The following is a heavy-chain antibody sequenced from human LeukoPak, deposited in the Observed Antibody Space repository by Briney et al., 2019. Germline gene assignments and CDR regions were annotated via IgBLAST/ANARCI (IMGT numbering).Heavy chain of an antibody. Sequence: GGSPRLSCAASGFTFSSYGMHWVRQAPGKGLEWVAVISYDGSNKYYADSVKGRFTISRDNSKNTLYLQMNSLRAEDTAVYYCAKDPGYCSGGNCYYFDYWGQGTLVTVSS. V-gene: IGHV3-30*18. CDR2: ISYDGSNK. D-gene: IGHD2-15*01. CDR1: GFTFSSYG. J-gene: IGHJ4*02. CDR3: AKDPGYCSGGNCYYFDY.